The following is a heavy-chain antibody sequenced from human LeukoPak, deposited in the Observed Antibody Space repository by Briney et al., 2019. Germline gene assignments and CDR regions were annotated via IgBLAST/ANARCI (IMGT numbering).Heavy chain of an antibody. J-gene: IGHJ5*02. CDR1: GYTLTELS. V-gene: IGHV1-24*01. Sequence: ASVKVSCKVSGYTLTELSMHWVRQAPGKGREWMGVFDPEDGETIYAQKFQGRVTMTEDTSTDTAYMDLNSLRSEDTAVYYCATSYSSSWSWFDPWGQGTLVTVSS. CDR3: ATSYSSSWSWFDP. CDR2: FDPEDGET. D-gene: IGHD6-13*01.